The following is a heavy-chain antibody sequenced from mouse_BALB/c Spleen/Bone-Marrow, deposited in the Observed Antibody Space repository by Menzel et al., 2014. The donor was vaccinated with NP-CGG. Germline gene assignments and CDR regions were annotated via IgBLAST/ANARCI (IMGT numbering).Heavy chain of an antibody. CDR3: AREIINDYHWYFDV. CDR1: GFTFTDYY. J-gene: IGHJ1*01. V-gene: IGHV7-3*02. D-gene: IGHD2-4*01. CDR2: IRNKANGYTT. Sequence: DVMLVESGGGLVQPGGSLRLSCATSGFTFTDYYMSWVRQPPGKALEWLGFIRNKANGYTTEYSASVKGRFTISRDNSQSILYLQMNTLRAEDSATYYCAREIINDYHWYFDVWGPGTTVTVSS.